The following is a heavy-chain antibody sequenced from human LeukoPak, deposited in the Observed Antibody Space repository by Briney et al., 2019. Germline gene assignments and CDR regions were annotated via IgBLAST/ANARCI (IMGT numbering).Heavy chain of an antibody. D-gene: IGHD5-12*01. CDR1: GFTFSSYG. CDR3: AKGGGYEAQYYYYLDV. J-gene: IGHJ6*03. V-gene: IGHV3-30*02. CDR2: IRYDGSNK. Sequence: GGSLRLSCAASGFTFSSYGMHWVRQAPGKGLEWVAFIRYDGSNKYYADSVKGRFTISRDNSKNTLYLQMKSLRAEDTAVYYCAKGGGYEAQYYYYLDVWGKGTTVTISS.